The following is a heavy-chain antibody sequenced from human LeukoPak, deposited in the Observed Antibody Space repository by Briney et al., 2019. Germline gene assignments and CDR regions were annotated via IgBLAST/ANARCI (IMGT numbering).Heavy chain of an antibody. Sequence: SETLSLTCTVSGGSISSSSYYWGWIRQPPGKGLEWIGSIYYSGSTYYNPSLKSRVTISVDTSKNQFSLKLSSVTAADTAVYYCARVWGIYYTPYYFDYWGQGTLVTVSS. CDR1: GGSISSSSYY. CDR2: IYYSGST. J-gene: IGHJ4*02. CDR3: ARVWGIYYTPYYFDY. D-gene: IGHD1-26*01. V-gene: IGHV4-39*01.